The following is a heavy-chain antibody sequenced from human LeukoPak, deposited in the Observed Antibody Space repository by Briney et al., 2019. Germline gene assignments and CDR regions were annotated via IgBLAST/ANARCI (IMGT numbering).Heavy chain of an antibody. V-gene: IGHV3-21*01. J-gene: IGHJ4*02. Sequence: GGSLRLSCAASGFTYSSYSMNWVRQAPGKGLEWVSSISSSSSYIYYADSVKGRFIISRDNAKNSLYLQMNSLRAEDTAVYYCARDGDIVVVPAAFEGYFDYWGQGTLVTVSS. CDR1: GFTYSSYS. D-gene: IGHD2-2*01. CDR3: ARDGDIVVVPAAFEGYFDY. CDR2: ISSSSSYI.